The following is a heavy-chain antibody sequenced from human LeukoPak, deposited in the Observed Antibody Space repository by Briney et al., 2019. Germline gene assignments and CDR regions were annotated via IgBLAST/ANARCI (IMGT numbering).Heavy chain of an antibody. Sequence: GGSLRLSCAASGFTFSSYGMHWVRQAPGKGLEWVAVISYDGSNKYYADSVKGRFTISRDNSKNTLYLQMNSLRAEDTAVYYCAKCWTTVVTPFDYWGQGTLVTVSS. V-gene: IGHV3-30*18. CDR3: AKCWTTVVTPFDY. CDR1: GFTFSSYG. CDR2: ISYDGSNK. D-gene: IGHD4-23*01. J-gene: IGHJ4*02.